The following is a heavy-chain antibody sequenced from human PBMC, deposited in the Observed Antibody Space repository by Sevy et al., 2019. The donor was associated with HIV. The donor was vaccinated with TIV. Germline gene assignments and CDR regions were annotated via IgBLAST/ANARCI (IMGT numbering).Heavy chain of an antibody. D-gene: IGHD6-6*01. J-gene: IGHJ6*03. CDR3: ARGLYSSSYDYYYYMDV. V-gene: IGHV1-69*13. Sequence: ASVKVSCKASGGTFSSYAISWVRQAPGQGLEWMGGIIPIFGTANYAQKFQGRVTITADESTSTAYMELSSLRSEDTAVYYCARGLYSSSYDYYYYMDVWGRGTTVTVSS. CDR2: IIPIFGTA. CDR1: GGTFSSYA.